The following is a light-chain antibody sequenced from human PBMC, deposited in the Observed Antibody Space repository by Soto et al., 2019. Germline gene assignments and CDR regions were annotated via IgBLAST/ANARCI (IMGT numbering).Light chain of an antibody. CDR3: QQYSTYPLT. Sequence: GDRVTITCRASQSITTFLDWYQKKQGKAPQILIYDASKLEPGVPSRLRGGGSGTELTLTISSMQTDDFETYYCQQYSTYPLTFGGGTKVDI. J-gene: IGKJ4*01. CDR1: QSITTF. CDR2: DAS. V-gene: IGKV1-5*01.